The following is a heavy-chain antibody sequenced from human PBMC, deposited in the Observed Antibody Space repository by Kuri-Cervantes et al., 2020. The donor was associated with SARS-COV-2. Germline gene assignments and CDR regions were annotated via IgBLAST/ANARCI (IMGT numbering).Heavy chain of an antibody. V-gene: IGHV3-23*01. Sequence: GESLKISCAASGFTFSSYAMSWVRQAPGKGLEWVSAISGSGGSTYYADSVKGRFTISRDNAKNSLYLQMNSLRDEDTAVYYCAGGIAAAGTNYYYGMDVWGQGTTVTVSS. CDR1: GFTFSSYA. CDR2: ISGSGGST. CDR3: AGGIAAAGTNYYYGMDV. D-gene: IGHD6-13*01. J-gene: IGHJ6*02.